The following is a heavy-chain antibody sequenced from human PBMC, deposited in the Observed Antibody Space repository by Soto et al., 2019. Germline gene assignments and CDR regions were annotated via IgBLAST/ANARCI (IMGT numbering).Heavy chain of an antibody. CDR1: GGSVSSGSYY. Sequence: SETLSLTCTVSGGSVSSGSYYWSWIRQPPGKGLEWIGYIYYSGSTNYNPSLKSRVTISVDTSKNQFSLKLSSVTAADTAVYYCARARTIAAAGVPYGMDVWGQGTTVPVYS. J-gene: IGHJ6*02. CDR3: ARARTIAAAGVPYGMDV. D-gene: IGHD6-13*01. CDR2: IYYSGST. V-gene: IGHV4-61*01.